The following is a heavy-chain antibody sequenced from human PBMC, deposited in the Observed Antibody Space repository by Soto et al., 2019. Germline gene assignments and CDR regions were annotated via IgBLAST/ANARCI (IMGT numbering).Heavy chain of an antibody. Sequence: ASETLSLTCTVSGGSISSYYWSWIRQPPGKGLEWIGYIYYSGSTNYNPSLKSRVTIPVDTSKNQFSLKLSSVTAADTAVYYCARQRSDAFDIWGQGTMVTVSS. J-gene: IGHJ3*02. CDR2: IYYSGST. CDR3: ARQRSDAFDI. V-gene: IGHV4-59*08. CDR1: GGSISSYY.